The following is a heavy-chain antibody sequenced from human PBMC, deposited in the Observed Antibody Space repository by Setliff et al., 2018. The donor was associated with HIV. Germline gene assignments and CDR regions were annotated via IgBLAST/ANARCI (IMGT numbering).Heavy chain of an antibody. D-gene: IGHD6-6*01. V-gene: IGHV4-61*01. CDR1: GVSVSSASYY. J-gene: IGHJ6*03. CDR2: IYYSGTT. CDR3: ASEAWTSYRSSSGYYYYYMDV. Sequence: KPSETLSLTCTVSGVSVSSASYYWSWIRQPPGKGLEWIGYIYYSGTTKYNPSLKSRVTISVDTSKNQFSLKLSSVTAADTAVYYCASEAWTSYRSSSGYYYYYMDVWGKGTTVTVSS.